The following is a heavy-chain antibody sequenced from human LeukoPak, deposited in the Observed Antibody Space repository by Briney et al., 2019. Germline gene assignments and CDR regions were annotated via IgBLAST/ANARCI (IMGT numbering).Heavy chain of an antibody. CDR2: ISGSGGST. V-gene: IGHV3-23*01. CDR3: AKDIGGVAPGIAVTGTDPGDY. Sequence: GGSLRLSCAASGFTISSYAMSWVRQAPGKGLEWVSAISGSGGSTYYADSVKGRFTISRDNSKNTLYLQMNSLRAEDTAVYYCAKDIGGVAPGIAVTGTDPGDYWGQGTLVTVSS. J-gene: IGHJ4*02. CDR1: GFTISSYA. D-gene: IGHD6-19*01.